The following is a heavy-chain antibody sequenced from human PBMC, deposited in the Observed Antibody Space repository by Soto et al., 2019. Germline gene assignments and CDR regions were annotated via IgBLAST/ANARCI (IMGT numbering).Heavy chain of an antibody. CDR1: GGSISSYY. V-gene: IGHV4-59*01. Sequence: SETLSLTCTVSGGSISSYYWSWIRQPPGKGLEWIGYIYYSGSTNYNPSLKSRVTISVDTSKNQFSLKLSSVTAADTAVYYCARVLIAAAMTFDYWGQGTLVTVSS. CDR3: ARVLIAAAMTFDY. D-gene: IGHD6-13*01. CDR2: IYYSGST. J-gene: IGHJ4*02.